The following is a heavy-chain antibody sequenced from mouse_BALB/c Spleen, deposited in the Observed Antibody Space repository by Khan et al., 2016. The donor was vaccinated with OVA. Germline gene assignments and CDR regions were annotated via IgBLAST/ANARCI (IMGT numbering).Heavy chain of an antibody. CDR1: GYTFTDFA. CDR2: ISTYYGGA. D-gene: IGHD2-1*01. Sequence: QVQLQQSGAELVRPGVSVKISCKGSGYTFTDFAIHWVKQSHAKSLEWIGVISTYYGGADYNQKFKGKATMTVDKSSSTAFVELARLTPEDSASYYCVRGGGNSRFAYWGQGTLVTVSA. J-gene: IGHJ3*01. V-gene: IGHV1S137*01. CDR3: VRGGGNSRFAY.